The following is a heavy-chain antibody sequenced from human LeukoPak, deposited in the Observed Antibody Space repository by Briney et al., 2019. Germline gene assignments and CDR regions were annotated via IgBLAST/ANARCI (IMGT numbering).Heavy chain of an antibody. D-gene: IGHD4-17*01. J-gene: IGHJ4*02. V-gene: IGHV1-69*01. Sequence: WSSVKVSCKASGCTFSSYAISWVRQAPGQGLEWMGGIIPIFGTANYAQKFQGRVTITADESPRTAYMELSSLRSEDTAVYYCATGNPTTYVDYLYYFDYWGQGTLVTVSS. CDR3: ATGNPTTYVDYLYYFDY. CDR2: IIPIFGTA. CDR1: GCTFSSYA.